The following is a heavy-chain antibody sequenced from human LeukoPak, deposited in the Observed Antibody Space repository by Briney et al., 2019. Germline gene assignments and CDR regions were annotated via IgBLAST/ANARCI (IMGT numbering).Heavy chain of an antibody. Sequence: PSETLSLTCTVSGGSISSYYWSWIRQPPGKGLEWIGYIYYRGGTNYNPSLKSRVTISVDTSKNQFSLKLNSVTAADTAVYYCARQENGSGSYLSFFYPWGQGTLFTVSS. D-gene: IGHD3-10*01. CDR3: ARQENGSGSYLSFFYP. CDR2: IYYRGGT. J-gene: IGHJ5*02. V-gene: IGHV4-59*08. CDR1: GGSISSYY.